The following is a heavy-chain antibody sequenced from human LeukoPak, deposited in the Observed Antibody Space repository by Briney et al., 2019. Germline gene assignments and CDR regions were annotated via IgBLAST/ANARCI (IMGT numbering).Heavy chain of an antibody. Sequence: SGGSLRLSCAASGFTFSSYWMHWVRQAPGKGLVWVSRINSDGSSTSYADSVKGRFTISRDNAKNTLYLQMNSLRAEDTAVNYCARGGLVGATTGKRNWFDPWGQGTLVTVSS. CDR2: INSDGSST. V-gene: IGHV3-74*01. J-gene: IGHJ5*02. D-gene: IGHD1-26*01. CDR1: GFTFSSYW. CDR3: ARGGLVGATTGKRNWFDP.